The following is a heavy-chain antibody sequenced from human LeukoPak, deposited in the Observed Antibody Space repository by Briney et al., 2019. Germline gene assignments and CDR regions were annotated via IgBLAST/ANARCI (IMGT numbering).Heavy chain of an antibody. D-gene: IGHD3-9*01. Sequence: SETLSLTCTVSGGSISSYYWSWIRQPPGKGLEWIGYIYYSGSTNYNPSLKSRVTISVDTSKSQFSLKLSSVTAADTAVYYCARASVLTGWNWFDPWGQGTLVTVSS. CDR3: ARASVLTGWNWFDP. CDR2: IYYSGST. V-gene: IGHV4-59*01. J-gene: IGHJ5*02. CDR1: GGSISSYY.